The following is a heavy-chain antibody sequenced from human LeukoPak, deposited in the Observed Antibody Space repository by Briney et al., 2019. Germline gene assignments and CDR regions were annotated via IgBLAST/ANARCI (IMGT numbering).Heavy chain of an antibody. Sequence: GGSLRLSCAASGFTFNSYSMHWVRQAPGKGLEWVAVISYDGSNKYYADSVKGRFTISRDNSKNTLYLQMNSLRAEDTAVYYCAKSTYYDILTGYYLDKYYFDYWGQGTLVTVSS. D-gene: IGHD3-9*01. CDR2: ISYDGSNK. J-gene: IGHJ4*02. V-gene: IGHV3-30-3*02. CDR3: AKSTYYDILTGYYLDKYYFDY. CDR1: GFTFNSYS.